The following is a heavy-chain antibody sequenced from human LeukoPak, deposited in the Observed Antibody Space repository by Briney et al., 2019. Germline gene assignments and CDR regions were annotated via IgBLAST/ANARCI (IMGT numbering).Heavy chain of an antibody. CDR1: GFTFNNYW. Sequence: PGGSLRLSCAVSGFTFNNYWMSWVRQAPGKGLEWVANIKHDGSEKYYVDSVKGRFTISRDNARNSLYMQMNSLRAEDTAVYYCATCRHLGYWGQGTLVTVSS. V-gene: IGHV3-7*01. CDR2: IKHDGSEK. D-gene: IGHD6-6*01. CDR3: ATCRHLGY. J-gene: IGHJ4*02.